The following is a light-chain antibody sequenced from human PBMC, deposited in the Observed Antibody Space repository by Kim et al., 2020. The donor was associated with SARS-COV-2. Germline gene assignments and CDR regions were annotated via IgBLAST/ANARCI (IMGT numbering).Light chain of an antibody. J-gene: IGLJ2*01. CDR3: NSRDSNDNVV. CDR1: SLRSYY. CDR2: GKN. V-gene: IGLV3-19*01. Sequence: VALGQTVRITCQGDSLRSYYATWYQQKPGQAPILVIYGKNNRPSGIPDRFSGPSSGNTASLTITGTQAGDEADYYCNSRDSNDNVVFGGGTQLTV.